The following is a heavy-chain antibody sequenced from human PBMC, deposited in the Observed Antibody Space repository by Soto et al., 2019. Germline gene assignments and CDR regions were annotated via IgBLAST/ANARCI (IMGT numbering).Heavy chain of an antibody. J-gene: IGHJ6*02. CDR1: GFTFSSYS. V-gene: IGHV3-21*01. Sequence: GGSLRLSCEASGFTFSSYSMNWVRQAPGKGLELVSSISSSSSYIYYADSVKGRFTISRDNAKNSLYLQMNSLRAEDTAVYYCARSGRYIYGMDVWGQGTTVTVSS. CDR3: ARSGRYIYGMDV. CDR2: ISSSSSYI. D-gene: IGHD1-26*01.